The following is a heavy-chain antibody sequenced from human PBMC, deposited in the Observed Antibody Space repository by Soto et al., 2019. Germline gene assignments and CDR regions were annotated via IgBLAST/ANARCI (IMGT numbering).Heavy chain of an antibody. Sequence: QVQLVQSGAEAQKPGSSVKVSCKASGGTFTDYAFSWVRQAPGQGLEWMGGITPMFRSSNFAQKFQDRLTIFADASAGTAYMELSSLRSDDTAIYYCAKDVGFQQHLFVFDLWGQGTLVTVSS. J-gene: IGHJ4*02. V-gene: IGHV1-69*01. D-gene: IGHD3-10*02. CDR1: GGTFTDYA. CDR2: ITPMFRSS. CDR3: AKDVGFQQHLFVFDL.